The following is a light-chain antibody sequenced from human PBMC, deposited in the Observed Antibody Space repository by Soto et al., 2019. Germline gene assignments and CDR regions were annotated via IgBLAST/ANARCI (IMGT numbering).Light chain of an antibody. J-gene: IGKJ4*01. V-gene: IGKV3-15*01. CDR2: GAS. Sequence: EIVMTQSPATLSVSPGERATPSCRASQSVSSNLAWYQQKPGQAPRLLIYGASTRATGIPARFSGSGSGTEFTLAISSLQSEDFAVYYCQQRSNWPLTFGGGTKVDIK. CDR1: QSVSSN. CDR3: QQRSNWPLT.